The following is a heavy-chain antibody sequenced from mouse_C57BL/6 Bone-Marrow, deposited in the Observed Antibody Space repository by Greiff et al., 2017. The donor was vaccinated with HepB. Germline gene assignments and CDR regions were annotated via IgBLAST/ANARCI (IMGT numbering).Heavy chain of an antibody. V-gene: IGHV1-81*01. Sequence: VQLQQSGAELARPGASVKLSCKASGYTFTSYGISWVKQRTGQGLEWIGEIYPRSGNTYYNEKFKGKATLTADKSSSTAYMELRSLTSEDSAVYFCARNHTTVQARDYWGQGTTLTVSS. D-gene: IGHD1-1*01. J-gene: IGHJ2*01. CDR3: ARNHTTVQARDY. CDR1: GYTFTSYG. CDR2: IYPRSGNT.